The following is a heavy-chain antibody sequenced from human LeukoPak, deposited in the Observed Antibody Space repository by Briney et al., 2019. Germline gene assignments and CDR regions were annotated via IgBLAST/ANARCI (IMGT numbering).Heavy chain of an antibody. V-gene: IGHV1-2*02. D-gene: IGHD3-10*01. J-gene: IGHJ4*02. CDR1: GYTFTGYY. CDR2: INPNSGGT. CDR3: ARDLYRVTMVRGVIRY. Sequence: ASVKVSCKASGYTFTGYYMHWVRQAPGQGLEWMGWINPNSGGTNYAQKFQGRVTLTRDTSISTAYMELSRLRSDDTAVYYCARDLYRVTMVRGVIRYWGQGTLVTVSS.